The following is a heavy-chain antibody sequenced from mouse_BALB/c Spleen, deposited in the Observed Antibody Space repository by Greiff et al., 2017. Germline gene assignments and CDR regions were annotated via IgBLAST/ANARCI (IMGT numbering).Heavy chain of an antibody. D-gene: IGHD1-1*01. V-gene: IGHV1-37*01. CDR2: INPYNGDT. CDR1: GYSFTGYF. J-gene: IGHJ3*01. CDR3: GRGDYGSSYEWFAY. Sequence: VHVKQSGPELVKPGASVKISCKASGYSFTGYFMNWVKQSHGKSLEWIGRINPYNGDTFYNQKFKGKATLTVDKSSSTAHMELLSLTSEDSAVYYCGRGDYGSSYEWFAYWGQGTLVTVSA.